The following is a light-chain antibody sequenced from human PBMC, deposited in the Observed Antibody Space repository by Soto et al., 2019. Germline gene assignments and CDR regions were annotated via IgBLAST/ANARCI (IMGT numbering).Light chain of an antibody. CDR2: GAS. V-gene: IGKV3-15*01. Sequence: EIVTTQSPATLSVSPGERATLSCRASQSIGSNLAWYQHQPGQAPRLLIYGASARPTHIPARFSGSGSGTEFTLTISSLQSEDFAIYYCQQYDNWPYTFGQGTKVDIK. CDR1: QSIGSN. CDR3: QQYDNWPYT. J-gene: IGKJ2*01.